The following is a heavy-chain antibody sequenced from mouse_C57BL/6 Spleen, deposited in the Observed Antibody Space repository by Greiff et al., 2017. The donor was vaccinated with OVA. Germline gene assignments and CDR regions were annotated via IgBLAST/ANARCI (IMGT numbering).Heavy chain of an antibody. CDR3: TTYDYNGGSFDY. V-gene: IGHV14-1*01. J-gene: IGHJ2*01. CDR2: IDPEDGDT. D-gene: IGHD2-4*01. Sequence: EVQLQQPGAELVRPGASVKLSCTASGFNIKDYYMHWVKQRPEQGLEWIGRIDPEDGDTEYAPKFQGKATMTADTSSTTAYLQLSSLTSEDAAVDYCTTYDYNGGSFDYWGQGTTLTVSS. CDR1: GFNIKDYY.